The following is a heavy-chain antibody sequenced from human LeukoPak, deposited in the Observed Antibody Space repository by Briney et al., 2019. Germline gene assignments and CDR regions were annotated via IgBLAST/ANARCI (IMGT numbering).Heavy chain of an antibody. V-gene: IGHV1-69*01. CDR1: GGTFSSYA. Sequence: GASVKVSCKASGGTFSSYAISWVRQAPGQGLEWMGGIIPIFGTANYAQKFQGRVTITADESTSTAYMELNSLRSEDTAVYYCARVFGVVISDYYYGMDVWGQGTTVTVSS. D-gene: IGHD3-3*01. CDR2: IIPIFGTA. J-gene: IGHJ6*02. CDR3: ARVFGVVISDYYYGMDV.